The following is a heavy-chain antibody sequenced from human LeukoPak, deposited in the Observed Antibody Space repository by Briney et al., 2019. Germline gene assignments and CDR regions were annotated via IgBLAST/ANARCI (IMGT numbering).Heavy chain of an antibody. Sequence: GGSLRLSCAASGFTFSNYAMNWVRQAPGKGLERVAIISYDGSNKYYADSVKGRFTISRDNSKNTLYLQMHSLKDEDTAVYYCARSRLRSSNYYYSDYWGQGTLVSVSS. J-gene: IGHJ4*02. V-gene: IGHV3-30*04. CDR2: ISYDGSNK. CDR1: GFTFSNYA. D-gene: IGHD6-13*01. CDR3: ARSRLRSSNYYYSDY.